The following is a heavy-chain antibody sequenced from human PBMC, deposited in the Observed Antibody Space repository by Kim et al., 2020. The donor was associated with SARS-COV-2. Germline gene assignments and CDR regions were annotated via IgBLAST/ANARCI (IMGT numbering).Heavy chain of an antibody. CDR3: ARDLPPWFGTYYYDSMGAFDI. CDR1: GFTFSSYT. V-gene: IGHV3-21*04. CDR2: ISSSSSCT. D-gene: IGHD3-22*01. J-gene: IGHJ3*02. Sequence: GGSLRLSCAASGFTFSSYTMSWVRQAPGKGLEWVSSISSSSSCTYYADSVKGRFTISRDKAKNSLYLQMNSLRAEDTAVYYCARDLPPWFGTYYYDSMGAFDIWGQGAMVTDSS.